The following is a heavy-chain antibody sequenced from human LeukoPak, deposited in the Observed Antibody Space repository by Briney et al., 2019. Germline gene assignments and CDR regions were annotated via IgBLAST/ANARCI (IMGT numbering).Heavy chain of an antibody. J-gene: IGHJ3*01. D-gene: IGHD3-3*01. Sequence: AGGSLRLSCAASGFTFSSYWMSWVRQAPGKGLEWVANIKQDGSEKYYVDSVKGRFTISRDNAKNSLYLQLNSPRAEDTAVYYCASRHYDFWSGYLDDAFWGQGTMVTVSS. CDR1: GFTFSSYW. CDR2: IKQDGSEK. CDR3: ASRHYDFWSGYLDDAF. V-gene: IGHV3-7*01.